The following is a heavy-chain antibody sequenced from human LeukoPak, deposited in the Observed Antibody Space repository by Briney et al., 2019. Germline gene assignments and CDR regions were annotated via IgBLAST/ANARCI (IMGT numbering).Heavy chain of an antibody. CDR1: XXTFSSYA. Sequence: GGSLRLSCXAXXXTFSSYAMSWVRQAPGKGLEWGSAISGSGGRTSYAASVKGRFAISRDNSKNTLYLQMNSLRAEDTAIYYCAKVGPEYSSSSPSQGEFDYWGQGTLVTVSS. D-gene: IGHD6-6*01. V-gene: IGHV3-23*01. CDR2: ISGSGGRT. CDR3: AKVGPEYSSSSPSQGEFDY. J-gene: IGHJ4*02.